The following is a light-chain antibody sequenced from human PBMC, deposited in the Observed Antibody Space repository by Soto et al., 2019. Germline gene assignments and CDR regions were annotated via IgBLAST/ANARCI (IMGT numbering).Light chain of an antibody. CDR3: QHYNSYPWT. CDR2: HAS. Sequence: DIQMTQSPSTLSASIGDRVTITCRASQTINNWLAWYQQKPGKAPNLLIYHASNLETGVPSGFSGSAFGTEFTLTISSLQPDDFATYYCQHYNSYPWTFGQGTKVEIK. J-gene: IGKJ1*01. CDR1: QTINNW. V-gene: IGKV1-5*01.